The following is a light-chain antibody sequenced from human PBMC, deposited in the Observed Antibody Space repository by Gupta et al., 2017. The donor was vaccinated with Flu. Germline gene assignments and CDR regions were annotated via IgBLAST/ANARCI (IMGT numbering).Light chain of an antibody. Sequence: INCKSNRSVLSISNNKNFLAWYRHKLGQSPSRLLYWASTRESGVPDRFSGSGSATDFTLTISSVQSEDVAIYYCSQYYSTPTFGQGTRLEIK. V-gene: IGKV4-1*01. CDR2: WAS. J-gene: IGKJ5*01. CDR3: SQYYSTPT. CDR1: RSVLSISNNKNF.